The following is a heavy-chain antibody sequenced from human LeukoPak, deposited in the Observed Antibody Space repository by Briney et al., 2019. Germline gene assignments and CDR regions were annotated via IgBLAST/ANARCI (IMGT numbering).Heavy chain of an antibody. J-gene: IGHJ4*02. V-gene: IGHV4-59*01. CDR1: GGSISTNY. CDR3: ARDPKDFYDTSNYLYFDY. D-gene: IGHD3-22*01. Sequence: SETLSLTCTVFGGSISTNYWSWIRQPPGKGLEWIGYIYYSGRTNYNPSPKSRVTISIDTSKHQFSLKLSSVTAADTAVYYCARDPKDFYDTSNYLYFDYWGRGTLVTVSS. CDR2: IYYSGRT.